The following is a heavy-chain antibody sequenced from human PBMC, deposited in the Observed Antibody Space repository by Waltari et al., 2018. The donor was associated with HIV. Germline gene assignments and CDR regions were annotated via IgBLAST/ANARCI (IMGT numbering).Heavy chain of an antibody. CDR1: GSTFSNAC. V-gene: IGHV3-15*01. Sequence: EVQLVESGGGLVKPGGSLRLSCAAYGSTFSNACMSWVRQAPGKGLGWVGRIKSKTDGGTTDYAAPVKGRFTISRDDSKNTLYLQMNSLKTEDTAVYYCTTQYSSSLFGGKKDYWGQGTLVTVSS. CDR2: IKSKTDGGTT. CDR3: TTQYSSSLFGGKKDY. J-gene: IGHJ4*02. D-gene: IGHD6-6*01.